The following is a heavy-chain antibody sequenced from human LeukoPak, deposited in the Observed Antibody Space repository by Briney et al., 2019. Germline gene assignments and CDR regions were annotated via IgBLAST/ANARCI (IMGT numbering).Heavy chain of an antibody. CDR2: MNPNSGNT. CDR1: GYTFTSYG. CDR3: ARGSPYYDFWSGYYYYFDY. J-gene: IGHJ4*02. V-gene: IGHV1-8*03. D-gene: IGHD3-3*01. Sequence: ASVKVSCKASGYTFTSYGINWVRQATGQGLEWMGWMNPNSGNTGYAQKFQGRVTITRNTSISTAYMELSSLRSEDTAVYYCARGSPYYDFWSGYYYYFDYWGQGTLVTVSS.